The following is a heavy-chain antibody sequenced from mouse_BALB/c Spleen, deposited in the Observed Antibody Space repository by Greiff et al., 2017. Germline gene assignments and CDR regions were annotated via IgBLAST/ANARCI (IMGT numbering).Heavy chain of an antibody. CDR1: GYTFTSYW. D-gene: IGHD1-2*01. Sequence: VQLKQSGTVLARPGASVKMSCKASGYTFTSYWMHWVKQRPGQGLEWIGAIYPGNSDTSYNQKFKGKAKLTAVTSTSTAYMELSSLTNEDSAVYYCTRRWGITTATLDYWGQGTTLTVSS. CDR2: IYPGNSDT. J-gene: IGHJ2*01. CDR3: TRRWGITTATLDY. V-gene: IGHV1-5*01.